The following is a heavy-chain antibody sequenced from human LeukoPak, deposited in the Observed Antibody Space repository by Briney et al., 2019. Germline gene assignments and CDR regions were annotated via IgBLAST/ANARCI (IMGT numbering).Heavy chain of an antibody. CDR1: GFTFSNYA. CDR3: EKDRRGYDSPLSFDS. J-gene: IGHJ4*02. Sequence: GGSLRLSCAASGFTFSNYAMTWVREAPGKGLQWVSPISGGGANSYFADSVKGRFTISRDNPNNTLYLQMNRLRAEDTALYYCEKDRRGYDSPLSFDSWGQGTLVTVSS. CDR2: ISGGGANS. V-gene: IGHV3-23*01. D-gene: IGHD5-12*01.